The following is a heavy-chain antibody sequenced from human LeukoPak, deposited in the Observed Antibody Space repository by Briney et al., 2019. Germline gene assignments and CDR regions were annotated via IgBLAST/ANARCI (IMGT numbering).Heavy chain of an antibody. CDR1: GASFSSSTYS. CDR2: IYYGGGT. J-gene: IGHJ4*02. Sequence: PSETLSLTCTVSGASFSSSTYSWGWIRQPPGKGLEGIGSIYYGGGTYYNPSLKSRVTMSVDTSKKQFSLKLSSVTAADTAVYYCARHAGGIAAAGTRPFDYWGQGTLVTVSS. D-gene: IGHD6-13*01. CDR3: ARHAGGIAAAGTRPFDY. V-gene: IGHV4-39*01.